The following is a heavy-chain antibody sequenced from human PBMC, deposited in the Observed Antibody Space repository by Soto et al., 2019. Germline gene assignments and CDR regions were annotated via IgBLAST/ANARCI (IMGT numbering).Heavy chain of an antibody. J-gene: IGHJ4*02. CDR3: ARHRGYYDILTGYYTELNFDY. V-gene: IGHV4-39*01. CDR2: IYYSGTT. CDR1: GGSISSSSYY. Sequence: SETLSLTCTVSGGSISSSSYYWGWIRQPPGKGLEWIGSIYYSGTTYYNPSLKSRVTISVDTSKNHFSLKLSSVTAADTAVYYCARHRGYYDILTGYYTELNFDYWGQGTLVTVSS. D-gene: IGHD3-9*01.